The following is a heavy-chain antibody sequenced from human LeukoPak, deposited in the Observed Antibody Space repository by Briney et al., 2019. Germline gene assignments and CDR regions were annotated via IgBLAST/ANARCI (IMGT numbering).Heavy chain of an antibody. V-gene: IGHV3-23*01. CDR1: GFTVSSNY. Sequence: GGSLRLSCAASGFTVSSNYMSWVRQAPGKGLEWVSAISGSGGSTYYADSVKGRFTISRDNSKNTLYLQMNSLRAEDTAVYYCAKDLLGSGSYYDYWGQGTLVTVST. CDR3: AKDLLGSGSYYDY. CDR2: ISGSGGST. D-gene: IGHD3-10*01. J-gene: IGHJ4*02.